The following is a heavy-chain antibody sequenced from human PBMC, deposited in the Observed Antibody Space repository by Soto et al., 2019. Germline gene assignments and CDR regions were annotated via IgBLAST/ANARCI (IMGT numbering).Heavy chain of an antibody. J-gene: IGHJ4*02. V-gene: IGHV4-61*03. CDR3: ARYEDYGDYGLDY. CDR1: GGSVSSGSYY. D-gene: IGHD4-17*01. CDR2: IYYIGST. Sequence: QVQLQESGPGLVKPSETLSLTCTVSGGSVSSGSYYWNWIRQPPGKGLEWIGYIYYIGSTNYNPSLKSRITMSVDTSKNHFSLKLSSVTAADTAVYYCARYEDYGDYGLDYWGRGTLVTVSS.